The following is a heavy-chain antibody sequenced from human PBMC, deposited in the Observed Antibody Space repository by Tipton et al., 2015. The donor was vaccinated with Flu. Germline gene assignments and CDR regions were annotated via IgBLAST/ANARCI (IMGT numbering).Heavy chain of an antibody. CDR2: ISYDGNDK. V-gene: IGHV3-30*03. Sequence: RSLRLSCAASGFTFGSYGFHWVRQAPGKGLEWVSYISYDGNDKSYTDSVKGRFTISRDKSKNTLYLQVNSLRVDDTAVYYCARVYSSYYFDYWGQGTLVTVSS. CDR3: ARVYSSYYFDY. J-gene: IGHJ4*02. D-gene: IGHD5-18*01. CDR1: GFTFGSYG.